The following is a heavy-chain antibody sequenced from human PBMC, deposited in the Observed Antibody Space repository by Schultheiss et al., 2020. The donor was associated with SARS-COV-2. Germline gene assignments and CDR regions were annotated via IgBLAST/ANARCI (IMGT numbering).Heavy chain of an antibody. Sequence: GGSLRLSCAASGFTFSSYGMHWVRQAPGKGLEWVAVIWYDGSNKYYADSVKGRFTISRDNSKNTLYLQMNSLRAEDTAVYYCATEALTSREIYYYYGMDVWGQGTTVTVSS. CDR1: GFTFSSYG. CDR3: ATEALTSREIYYYYGMDV. V-gene: IGHV3-33*08. D-gene: IGHD2-2*01. CDR2: IWYDGSNK. J-gene: IGHJ6*02.